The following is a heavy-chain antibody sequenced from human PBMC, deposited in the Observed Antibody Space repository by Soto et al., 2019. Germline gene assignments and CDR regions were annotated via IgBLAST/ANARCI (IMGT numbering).Heavy chain of an antibody. CDR1: GGSFSSSSYY. CDR2: IYYSGST. CDR3: ARRGIDILTGYYKYYFDY. D-gene: IGHD3-9*01. Sequence: QLQLQESGPGLVKPSETLSLTCTVSGGSFSSSSYYWGWIRQPPGKGLEWIGSIYYSGSTYYNPSLKSRVTISVDTSKNQFSLKLSSVTAADTAVYYCARRGIDILTGYYKYYFDYWGQGTLVTVSS. V-gene: IGHV4-39*01. J-gene: IGHJ4*02.